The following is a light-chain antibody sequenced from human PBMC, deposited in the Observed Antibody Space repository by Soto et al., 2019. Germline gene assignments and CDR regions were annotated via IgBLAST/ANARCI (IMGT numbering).Light chain of an antibody. CDR1: QSFSTSY. Sequence: EIVLTQSPGTLSLSPGHRATLSCRASQSFSTSYLAWYQHKPGQAPRLLIYNTFTRATGIPDRFSGSGSGTDFNLTISRLEPEDFAVYYCQQYGGSPFTFGPGTKVDIK. V-gene: IGKV3-20*01. CDR2: NTF. J-gene: IGKJ3*01. CDR3: QQYGGSPFT.